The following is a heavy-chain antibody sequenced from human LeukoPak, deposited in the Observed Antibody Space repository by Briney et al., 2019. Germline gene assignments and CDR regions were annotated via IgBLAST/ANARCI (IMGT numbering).Heavy chain of an antibody. CDR1: GGTFSSYA. Sequence: ASVKVSCKASGGTFSSYAISWVRQAPGQGLEWMGGIIPIFGTANYAQKFQGRVTITADKSTSTAYMELSSLRSEDTAVYYCARDRRRWLQSPTFDYWGQGTLVTVSS. CDR2: IIPIFGTA. J-gene: IGHJ4*02. D-gene: IGHD5-24*01. CDR3: ARDRRRWLQSPTFDY. V-gene: IGHV1-69*06.